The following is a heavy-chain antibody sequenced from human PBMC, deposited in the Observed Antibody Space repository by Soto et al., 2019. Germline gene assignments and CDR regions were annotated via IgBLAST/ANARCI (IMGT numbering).Heavy chain of an antibody. CDR1: GGTFCSYR. D-gene: IGHD5-18*01. V-gene: IGHV1-69*13. Sequence: SVNGSCKASGGTFCSYRSKWLRQAPGQGLGWVGGIVPIYRTADYAQKLRGRVTITAAESARTSYMEMSSMNAEDAAAYYWVTDSGAQLSDSWGQGTLVTVSS. CDR3: VTDSGAQLSDS. J-gene: IGHJ4*02. CDR2: IVPIYRTA.